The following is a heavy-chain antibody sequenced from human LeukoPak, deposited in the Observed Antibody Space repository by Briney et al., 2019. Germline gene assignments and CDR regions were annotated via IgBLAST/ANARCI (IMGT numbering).Heavy chain of an antibody. Sequence: SETLSLTCTVSGGSISSSTYYWGWIRQPPGKGLEWIGNIYYRGSTYYNPSLKSRVTISVDTSKNQFSLKLSSVTAADTAVYYCARDPDFWSGYYYFDYWGQGTLVTVSS. D-gene: IGHD3-3*01. J-gene: IGHJ4*02. CDR3: ARDPDFWSGYYYFDY. V-gene: IGHV4-39*07. CDR1: GGSISSSTYY. CDR2: IYYRGST.